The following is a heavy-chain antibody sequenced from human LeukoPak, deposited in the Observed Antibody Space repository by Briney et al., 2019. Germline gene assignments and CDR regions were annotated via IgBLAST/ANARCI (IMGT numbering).Heavy chain of an antibody. CDR2: INPSGGST. CDR3: ARGLRDYDFWSGYYFDY. J-gene: IGHJ4*02. CDR1: GYTFTSYY. V-gene: IGHV1-46*03. Sequence: ASVKVSCKASGYTFTSYYMHWVRQAPGQGLEWMGIINPSGGSTSYAQKFQGRVTMTGDTSTSTVYMELSSLRSEDTAVYYCARGLRDYDFWSGYYFDYWGQGTLVTVSS. D-gene: IGHD3-3*01.